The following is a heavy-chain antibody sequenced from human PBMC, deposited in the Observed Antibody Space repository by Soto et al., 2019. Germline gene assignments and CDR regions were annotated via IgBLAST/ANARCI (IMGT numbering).Heavy chain of an antibody. D-gene: IGHD2-21*02. J-gene: IGHJ4*02. CDR2: ISYDGGKT. Sequence: QVQLVESGGGVVQPGRSLRLSCAASGFTFRSYTMHWVRQAPGKGLEWVATISYDGGKTNYADSVRGRFTISRDNSESTLFLQMDSLRPEDTAVYSCARGHPYCGGDCPDYWGQGTLVTVSS. CDR1: GFTFRSYT. CDR3: ARGHPYCGGDCPDY. V-gene: IGHV3-30-3*01.